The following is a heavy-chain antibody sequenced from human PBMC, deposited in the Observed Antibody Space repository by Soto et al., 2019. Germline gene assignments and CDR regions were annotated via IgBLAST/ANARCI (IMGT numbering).Heavy chain of an antibody. J-gene: IGHJ3*02. CDR1: GYSFISYW. D-gene: IGHD2-2*03. CDR2: FYPGDSTS. V-gene: IGHV5-51*01. Sequence: GESLKIACKTSGYSFISYWVAWVRQKPGKGLEWMGTFYPGDSTSTYSPSFQGQVTISVDKSISTAYLHLSSLKASDTAMYYCARIIGYCRNNDCSWTFDIWGQGTTVTVSS. CDR3: ARIIGYCRNNDCSWTFDI.